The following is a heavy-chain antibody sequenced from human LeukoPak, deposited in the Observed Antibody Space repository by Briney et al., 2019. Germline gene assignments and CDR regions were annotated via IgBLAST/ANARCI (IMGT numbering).Heavy chain of an antibody. D-gene: IGHD4-23*01. CDR2: ISSSSSYI. CDR1: GFTFSSYS. Sequence: GGSLRLSCAASGFTFSSYSMNWVRQAPGKGLEWVSSISSSSSYIYYADSVKGRFTISRDSAKNSLYLQMNSLRAEDTAVYYCARDLAVVTLLNDAFDIWGQGTMVTVSS. CDR3: ARDLAVVTLLNDAFDI. J-gene: IGHJ3*02. V-gene: IGHV3-21*01.